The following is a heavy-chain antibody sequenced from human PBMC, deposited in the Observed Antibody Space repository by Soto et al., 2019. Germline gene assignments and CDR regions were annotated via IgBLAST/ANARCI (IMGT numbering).Heavy chain of an antibody. D-gene: IGHD3-22*01. CDR2: IYYSGRT. CDR3: ARELDRYCDSSGYIDY. CDR1: GGSCSSGDCN. J-gene: IGHJ4*02. Sequence: SETLSLTCAVSGGSCSSGDCNWIRIRQPPGQGMEWIEYIYYSGRTYYKPSLKSRVTISVDTSKNQFSLKLSSVTAADTAVYYCARELDRYCDSSGYIDYWGQGTLVTVSS. V-gene: IGHV4-30-4*01.